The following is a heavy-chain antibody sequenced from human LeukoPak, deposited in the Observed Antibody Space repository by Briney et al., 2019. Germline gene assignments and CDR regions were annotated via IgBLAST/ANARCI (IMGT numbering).Heavy chain of an antibody. CDR2: ISYDGSNK. CDR3: AKEVTFDY. V-gene: IGHV3-30*04. J-gene: IGHJ4*02. CDR1: GFTFSSYA. Sequence: GGSLRLSCAASGFTFSSYAMHWVRQAPGKGLEWVAVISYDGSNKYYADSVKGRFTISRDNSKNTLYLQMNSLRAEDTAVYYCAKEVTFDYWGQGTLVTVSS. D-gene: IGHD2-21*02.